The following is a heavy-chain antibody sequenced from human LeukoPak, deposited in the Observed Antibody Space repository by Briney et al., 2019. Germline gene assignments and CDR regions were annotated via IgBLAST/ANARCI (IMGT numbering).Heavy chain of an antibody. CDR1: GYPIGLDYY. J-gene: IGHJ5*02. CDR3: ARAPSSYESGNGYPNLGWLDP. V-gene: IGHV4-38-2*02. D-gene: IGHD5-24*01. Sequence: SETLSLTCKVSGYPIGLDYYWVWIRQTPGRGLQWIGGFHRGRIQYNSALKSRVTISIDSSKNQFSLRMWPVTAADTAFYFCARAPSSYESGNGYPNLGWLDPWGQGALVTVSS. CDR2: FHRGRI.